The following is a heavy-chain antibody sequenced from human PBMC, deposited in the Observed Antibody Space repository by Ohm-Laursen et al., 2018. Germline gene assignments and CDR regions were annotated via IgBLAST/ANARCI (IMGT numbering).Heavy chain of an antibody. D-gene: IGHD6-6*01. CDR2: MNPNSGNT. CDR1: GYTFTSYD. J-gene: IGHJ6*02. V-gene: IGHV1-8*01. Sequence: ASVKVSCKASGYTFTSYDINWVRQATGQGLEWMGWMNPNSGNTGYAQKFQERVTITRDMSTSTAYMELSSLRSEDTAVYYCARARPPTYYYGMDVWGQGTTVTVPS. CDR3: ARARPPTYYYGMDV.